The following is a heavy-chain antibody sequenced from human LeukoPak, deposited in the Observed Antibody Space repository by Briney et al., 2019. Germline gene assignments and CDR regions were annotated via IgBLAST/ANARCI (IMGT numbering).Heavy chain of an antibody. CDR2: IYSSGST. CDR1: NGSISGNY. V-gene: IGHV4-59*01. Sequence: SETLSLTCIVSNGSISGNYWSWIRQPPGKGLEWIGYIYSSGSTNYNPSLKSRVTISIDTSKRQLPLQVSSVTAADTAVYFCARDPLPQTYYEAFWGQGILVSVSS. J-gene: IGHJ4*02. D-gene: IGHD1-26*01. CDR3: ARDPLPQTYYEAF.